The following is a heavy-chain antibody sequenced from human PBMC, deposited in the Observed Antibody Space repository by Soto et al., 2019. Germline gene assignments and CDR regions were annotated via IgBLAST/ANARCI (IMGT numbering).Heavy chain of an antibody. V-gene: IGHV4-34*01. CDR3: ARARRSFYYDSSGSAYFDY. Sequence: QVQLQQWGAGLLKPSETLSLTCAVYGGSFSGYYWSWIRQPPGKGLEWIGEINHSGSTNYNPSLKSRVTISVDTSKNQFSLKLSSVTAVDTAVYYCARARRSFYYDSSGSAYFDYWGQGTLVTVSS. J-gene: IGHJ4*02. CDR1: GGSFSGYY. CDR2: INHSGST. D-gene: IGHD3-22*01.